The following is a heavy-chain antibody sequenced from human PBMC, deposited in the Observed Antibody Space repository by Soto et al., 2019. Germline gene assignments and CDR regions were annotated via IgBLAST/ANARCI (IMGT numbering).Heavy chain of an antibody. V-gene: IGHV3-72*01. CDR3: ARDTHTALDY. CDR2: IRNRGQSYIA. Sequence: EVQLVESGGGLVQPGGSLRLSCAASGFTFSDHYMDWVRQAPGKGLEWVGRIRNRGQSYIADYAASVKGRFTMSRDDSENSLHLQMNSLKTEDTAVYYCARDTHTALDYWGQGTLVTVSS. J-gene: IGHJ4*02. D-gene: IGHD2-2*02. CDR1: GFTFSDHY.